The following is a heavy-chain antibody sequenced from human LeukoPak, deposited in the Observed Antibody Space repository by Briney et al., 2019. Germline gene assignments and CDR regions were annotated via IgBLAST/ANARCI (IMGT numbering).Heavy chain of an antibody. CDR3: AREMANHVIAVADTEFHY. CDR2: ISYDGSNK. J-gene: IGHJ4*02. CDR1: GFTFSSYA. D-gene: IGHD6-19*01. V-gene: IGHV3-30-3*01. Sequence: PGGSLRLSCAASGFTFSSYAMHWVRQAPGKGLEWVAVISYDGSNKYYADSVKGRFTISRDNSKNTLYLQMNSLRAEDTAVYYCAREMANHVIAVADTEFHYWGQGTLVTVSS.